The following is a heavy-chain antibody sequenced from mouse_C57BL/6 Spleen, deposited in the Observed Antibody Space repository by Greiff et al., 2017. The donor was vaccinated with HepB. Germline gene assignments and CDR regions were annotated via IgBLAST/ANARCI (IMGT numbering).Heavy chain of an antibody. D-gene: IGHD1-1*01. CDR1: GYTFTSYW. J-gene: IGHJ2*01. CDR3: ARWATVVATGFDY. Sequence: QVQLQQPGAELVRTGSSVKLSCKASGYTFTSYWMHWVKQRPIQGLEWIGNIDPSDSETHYNQKFKDKATLTVDKSSSTAYMQLSSLTSEDSAVYYCARWATVVATGFDYWGQGTTLTVSS. V-gene: IGHV1-52*01. CDR2: IDPSDSET.